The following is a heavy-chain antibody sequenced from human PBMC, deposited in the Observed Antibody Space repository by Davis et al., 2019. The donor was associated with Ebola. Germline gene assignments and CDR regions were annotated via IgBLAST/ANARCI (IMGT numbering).Heavy chain of an antibody. CDR3: ARIYYYYYGMDV. CDR1: GFTFSSYA. CDR2: ISGSGGST. Sequence: PGGSLRLSCAASGFTFSSYAMSWVRQAPGKGLEWVSAISGSGGSTYYADSVKGRFTISSDNSKNTLYLQMNSLRAEDTAVYYCARIYYYYYGMDVWGQGTTVTVSS. J-gene: IGHJ6*02. V-gene: IGHV3-23*01.